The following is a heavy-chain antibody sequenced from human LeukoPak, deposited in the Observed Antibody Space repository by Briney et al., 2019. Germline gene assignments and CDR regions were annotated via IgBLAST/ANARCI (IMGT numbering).Heavy chain of an antibody. Sequence: SETLSLTCTVSGGSISSHYWSWIRQPPGKGLEWIGYIYYSGSTNYNPSLKSRVTISVDTSKNQFSLKLSSVTAADTAVYYCARSDEAVHYYYYMDVWGKGTTVTVSS. CDR1: GGSISSHY. CDR3: ARSDEAVHYYYYMDV. J-gene: IGHJ6*03. V-gene: IGHV4-59*11. CDR2: IYYSGST.